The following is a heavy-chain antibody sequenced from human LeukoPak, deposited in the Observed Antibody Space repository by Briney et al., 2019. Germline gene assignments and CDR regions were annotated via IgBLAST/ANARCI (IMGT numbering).Heavy chain of an antibody. CDR3: ARLAWGRLDY. CDR2: IYQSGST. Sequence: SETLSLTYSVSGYSISSGYYWGWIRQPPGKGLEWIGSIYQSGSTYYNPSLKSRVTISVDTSKNQFSLKLSSVTAADTAMYYCARLAWGRLDYWGQGTLVTVSS. V-gene: IGHV4-38-2*02. D-gene: IGHD7-27*01. CDR1: GYSISSGYY. J-gene: IGHJ4*02.